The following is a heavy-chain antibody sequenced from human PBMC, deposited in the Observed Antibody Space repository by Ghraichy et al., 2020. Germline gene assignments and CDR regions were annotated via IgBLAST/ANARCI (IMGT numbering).Heavy chain of an antibody. CDR1: GGSISSYY. J-gene: IGHJ4*02. CDR3: ARAGDYDSSGYRFDY. D-gene: IGHD3-22*01. V-gene: IGHV4-59*01. CDR2: IYYSGST. Sequence: SETLSLTCTVSGGSISSYYWSWIRQPPGKGLEWIGYIYYSGSTNYNPSLKSRVTISVDTSKNQFSLKLSSVTAADTAVYYCARAGDYDSSGYRFDYWGQGTLVTVSS.